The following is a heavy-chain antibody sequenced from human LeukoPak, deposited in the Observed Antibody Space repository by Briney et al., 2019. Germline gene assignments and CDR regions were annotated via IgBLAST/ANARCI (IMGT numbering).Heavy chain of an antibody. J-gene: IGHJ6*02. CDR3: ARGSTIFVGGLDV. D-gene: IGHD3-3*01. V-gene: IGHV1-18*01. CDR1: GYTFTSYG. CDR2: SSANNGNT. Sequence: ASVKVSCKASGYTFTSYGISWVRQAPGQGLEWMGWSSANNGNTNYAQKVQGRVTMTTDTSTSTAYMELRSLRSDDAAVYYCARGSTIFVGGLDVWGQGTTVTVSS.